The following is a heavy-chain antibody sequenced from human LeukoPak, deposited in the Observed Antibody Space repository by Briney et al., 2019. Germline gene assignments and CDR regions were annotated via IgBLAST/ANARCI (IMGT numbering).Heavy chain of an antibody. Sequence: PSETLSLTCTVSGYSISSGYYWGWIRQSPGKGLEWIGSISHSESTYSNSSLKSRVTISVDTSKNQFSLKLSSVTAADTAVYYCARNSESHFDYWGQGTLVTVSS. V-gene: IGHV4-38-2*02. CDR1: GYSISSGYY. CDR2: ISHSEST. J-gene: IGHJ4*02. CDR3: ARNSESHFDY. D-gene: IGHD1-26*01.